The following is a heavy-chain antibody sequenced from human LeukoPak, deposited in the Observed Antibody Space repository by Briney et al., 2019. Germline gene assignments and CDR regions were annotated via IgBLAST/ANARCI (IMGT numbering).Heavy chain of an antibody. V-gene: IGHV3-30*02. D-gene: IGHD6-13*01. J-gene: IGHJ4*02. CDR2: IRYDGSNK. CDR3: AKDSSSWYDPTSIGY. CDR1: GFTFSSYG. Sequence: GGSLRLSCAASGFTFSSYGMHWVRQAPGKGLEWVAFIRYDGSNKYYADSVKGRFTISRDNSKNTLYLQMNSLRAEDTAVYYCAKDSSSWYDPTSIGYWGQGTLVTVSS.